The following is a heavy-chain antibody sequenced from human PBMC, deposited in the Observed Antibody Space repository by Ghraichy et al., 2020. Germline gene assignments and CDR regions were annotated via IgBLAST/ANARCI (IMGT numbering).Heavy chain of an antibody. J-gene: IGHJ4*02. CDR2: ICYPGRT. Sequence: SETLSLTCTVSGGSISNSTYCWGWTRQPPGKGLEWIGIICYPGRTYYKPSLKSRLTISVDTSKNQFSLKVTSVSAADTAVYYCQRETKGSSRSDWGQGTLVTVSP. D-gene: IGHD6-19*01. CDR3: QRETKGSSRSD. CDR1: GGSISNSTYC. V-gene: IGHV4-39*02.